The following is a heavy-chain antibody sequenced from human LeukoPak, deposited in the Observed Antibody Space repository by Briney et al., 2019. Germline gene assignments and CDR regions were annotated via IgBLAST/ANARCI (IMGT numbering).Heavy chain of an antibody. CDR1: GYTFTGYY. D-gene: IGHD3-10*01. J-gene: IGHJ4*02. CDR2: INPNSGGT. Sequence: GASVKVSCKASGYTFTGYYMHWVRQAPGQGLEWMGWINPNSGGTNYAQKFQGRVTMTRDTSISTAYMGLRRLRSDDTAVYYCARDSGERGSGSYLIAYWGQGTLVTVSS. CDR3: ARDSGERGSGSYLIAY. V-gene: IGHV1-2*02.